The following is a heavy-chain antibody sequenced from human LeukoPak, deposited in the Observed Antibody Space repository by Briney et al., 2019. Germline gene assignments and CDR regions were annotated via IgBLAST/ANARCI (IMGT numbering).Heavy chain of an antibody. CDR2: IKQDGSEK. Sequence: GGSLRLSCEASGFTFSSYWMSWVRQAPGKGLEWVANIKQDGSEKYYVDSVKGRFTISRDNAKNSLYLQMNSLRAEDTAVYYCARGLAIDYWGQGTLVTVSS. CDR1: GFTFSSYW. J-gene: IGHJ4*02. D-gene: IGHD2-21*01. CDR3: ARGLAIDY. V-gene: IGHV3-7*01.